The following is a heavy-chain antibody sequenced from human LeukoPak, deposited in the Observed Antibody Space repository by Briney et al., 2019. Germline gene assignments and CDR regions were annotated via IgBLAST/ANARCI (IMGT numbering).Heavy chain of an antibody. CDR1: GGTFSSYA. Sequence: ASVKVSCKASGGTFSSYAISWVRQAPGQGLEWMGGIIPIFGTANYAQKFQGRVTITTDESTSTAYMELSSLRSEDTAVYYCARAGYCSSTSCLLYSYYYYYMDVWGKGTTVTVSS. CDR2: IIPIFGTA. CDR3: ARAGYCSSTSCLLYSYYYYYMDV. J-gene: IGHJ6*03. V-gene: IGHV1-69*05. D-gene: IGHD2-2*03.